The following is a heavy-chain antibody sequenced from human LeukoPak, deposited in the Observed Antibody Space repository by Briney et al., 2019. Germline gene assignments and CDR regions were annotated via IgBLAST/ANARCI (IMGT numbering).Heavy chain of an antibody. CDR3: AREWVYDFWSGYYFDY. V-gene: IGHV3-74*01. CDR1: GFTFSSYW. CDR2: INSDGSST. Sequence: GGSLRLSCAGSGFTFSSYWMHWVRQAPGKGLGGVSRINSDGSSTSYADSVKGRFTISRDNAKNTLYLQMNSLRAEDTAVYYCAREWVYDFWSGYYFDYWGQGTLVTVSS. D-gene: IGHD3-3*01. J-gene: IGHJ4*02.